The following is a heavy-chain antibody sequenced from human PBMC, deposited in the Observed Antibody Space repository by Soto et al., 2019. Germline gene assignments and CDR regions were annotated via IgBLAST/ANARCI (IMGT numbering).Heavy chain of an antibody. V-gene: IGHV1-18*01. CDR3: VKTTYYDFWSGYPTGGIDV. CDR2: ISAYNGNT. D-gene: IGHD3-3*01. J-gene: IGHJ6*02. CDR1: GYTFTSYG. Sequence: ASVKVSCMASGYTFTSYGISWVRQAPGQGLEWMGWISAYNGNTNYTQKLQGRVTMTTDTSTSTAYMELRSLRSDDTAVYYCVKTTYYDFWSGYPTGGIDVWGQGTMVTVSS.